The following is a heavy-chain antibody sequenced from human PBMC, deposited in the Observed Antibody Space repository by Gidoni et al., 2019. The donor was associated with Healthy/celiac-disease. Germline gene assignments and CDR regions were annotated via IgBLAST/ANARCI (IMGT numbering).Heavy chain of an antibody. CDR2: IWYDGSNK. Sequence: QVQLVESGGGVVQPGRSLRLSCAASGFTFSSYGMHWVRQAPGKGLEWVAVIWYDGSNKYYADSVKGRFTISRDNSKNTLYLQMNSLRAEDTAVYYCARGGYYGSGIQGSDYWGQGTLVTVSS. CDR1: GFTFSSYG. V-gene: IGHV3-33*01. CDR3: ARGGYYGSGIQGSDY. J-gene: IGHJ4*02. D-gene: IGHD3-10*01.